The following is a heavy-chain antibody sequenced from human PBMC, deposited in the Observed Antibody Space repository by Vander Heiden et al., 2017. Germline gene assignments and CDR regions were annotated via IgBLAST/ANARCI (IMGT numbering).Heavy chain of an antibody. V-gene: IGHV3-30-3*01. CDR3: ARDLIVVVPAAIVGGMDV. D-gene: IGHD2-2*02. CDR1: GFTFSSSA. J-gene: IGHJ6*02. Sequence: QVQLVESGGGVVQPGRSLRLSCAASGFTFSSSAMHWVRQAPGKGLEWVAVISYDGSNKYYADSVKGRFTISRDNSKNTLYLQMNSLRAEDTAVYYCARDLIVVVPAAIVGGMDVWGQGTTVTVSS. CDR2: ISYDGSNK.